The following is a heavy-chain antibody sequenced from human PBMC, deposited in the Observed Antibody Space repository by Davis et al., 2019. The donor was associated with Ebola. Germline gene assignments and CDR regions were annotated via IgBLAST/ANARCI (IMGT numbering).Heavy chain of an antibody. V-gene: IGHV3-74*01. J-gene: IGHJ6*02. CDR2: INSDGSST. D-gene: IGHD6-6*01. CDR1: GFTVSSNY. Sequence: GESLKISCAASGFTVSSNYMSWVRQAPGKGLEWVSRINSDGSSTSYADSVKGRFTISRDNAKNTLYLQMNSLRAEDTAVYYCARGSIAARPGYYYGMDVWGQGTTVTVSS. CDR3: ARGSIAARPGYYYGMDV.